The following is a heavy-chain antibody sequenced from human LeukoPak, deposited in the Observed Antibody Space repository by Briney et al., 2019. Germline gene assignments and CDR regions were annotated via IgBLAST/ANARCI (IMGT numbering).Heavy chain of an antibody. V-gene: IGHV1-69-2*01. J-gene: IGHJ3*02. D-gene: IGHD5-24*01. CDR2: VDPEDGEA. CDR3: ATFSMGPDAFDI. CDR1: GYTFTDYY. Sequence: ASVKISCKVSGYTFTDYYMHWVQQAPGKGLEWMGLVDPEDGEAIYAEKFQGRVTMTADTSTDTAYMELSSLRSEDTAVYYCATFSMGPDAFDIWGQGTMVTVSS.